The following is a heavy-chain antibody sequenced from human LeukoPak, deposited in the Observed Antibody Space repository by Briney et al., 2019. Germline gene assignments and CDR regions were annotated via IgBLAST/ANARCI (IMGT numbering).Heavy chain of an antibody. CDR1: GGSFSGYY. D-gene: IGHD6-13*01. Sequence: SETLSLTCAVYGGSFSGYYWSWIRQPPGEGREWIGEINHSGSTNYNPSLKSRVTISVGTSKNQFSLKLSSVTAADTAVYYCARRSGWYSSSWSTNWFDPWGQGTLVTVSS. J-gene: IGHJ5*02. CDR3: ARRSGWYSSSWSTNWFDP. V-gene: IGHV4-34*01. CDR2: INHSGST.